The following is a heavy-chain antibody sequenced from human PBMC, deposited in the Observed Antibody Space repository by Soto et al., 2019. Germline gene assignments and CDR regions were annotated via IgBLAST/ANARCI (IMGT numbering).Heavy chain of an antibody. Sequence: SGPTLVNPTETLTLTCTVSGFSLSNARMGVSWIRQPPGKPLEWLAHIFSNDEKSYSTSLKSRLTISKDTSKSKVVLTMTNMDPVDTATYYCARILGRGYSYGPKHYYYYGMDVWGQGTTVTVSS. CDR2: IFSNDEK. V-gene: IGHV2-26*01. CDR1: GFSLSNARMG. J-gene: IGHJ6*02. CDR3: ARILGRGYSYGPKHYYYYGMDV. D-gene: IGHD5-18*01.